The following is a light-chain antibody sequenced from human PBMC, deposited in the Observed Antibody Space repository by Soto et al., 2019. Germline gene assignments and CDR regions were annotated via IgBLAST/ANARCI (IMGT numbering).Light chain of an antibody. CDR2: EVS. CDR1: SSDVGGYNY. Sequence: QSGLTQPASVSGSPGQSITISCTGTSSDVGGYNYVSWYQQHPGKAPKLMIYEVSNRPSGVSNRFSGSKSGNTASLTISGLQAEDEADYYCSSYTSSSILYVFGTGTKVTV. J-gene: IGLJ1*01. CDR3: SSYTSSSILYV. V-gene: IGLV2-14*01.